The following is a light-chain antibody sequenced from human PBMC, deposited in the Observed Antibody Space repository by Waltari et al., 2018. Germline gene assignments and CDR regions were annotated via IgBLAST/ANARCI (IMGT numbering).Light chain of an antibody. Sequence: QSALTQPASVSGSPGQSITISCTGTSSDVGSNNLVPWYQQHPGKAPKRMIYEGSKRPSGVSNRFSGSKSGNTASLTISGLQAEDEADYYCCSYAGSSSYVFGTGTKVTVL. V-gene: IGLV2-23*01. CDR1: SSDVGSNNL. J-gene: IGLJ1*01. CDR3: CSYAGSSSYV. CDR2: EGS.